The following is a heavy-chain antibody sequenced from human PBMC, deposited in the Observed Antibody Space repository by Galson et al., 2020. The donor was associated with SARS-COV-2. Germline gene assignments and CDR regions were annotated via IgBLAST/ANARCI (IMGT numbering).Heavy chain of an antibody. J-gene: IGHJ4*02. Sequence: SETLSLTCTVSGYSISSGYYWGWIRQPPGKGLEWIGSIYHSGSTYYNPSLKSRVTISVDTSKNQFSLKLSSVTAADTAVYYCATERGVGATIDYWGQRTLVTVSS. CDR2: IYHSGST. CDR3: ATERGVGATIDY. CDR1: GYSISSGYY. D-gene: IGHD1-26*01. V-gene: IGHV4-38-2*02.